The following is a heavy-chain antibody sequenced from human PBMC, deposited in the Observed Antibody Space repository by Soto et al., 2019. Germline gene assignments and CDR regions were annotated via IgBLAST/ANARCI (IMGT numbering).Heavy chain of an antibody. V-gene: IGHV3-74*01. CDR3: VRGHPAPVNPDY. Sequence: GGSLRLSCAASGFPFSSYWMHLVRQSPGKGLVWVARIYNPGSTASYADSVKGRFTISRDNAKNTLYLQMSSLTVEDTAVFYCVRGHPAPVNPDYSGQGILVTVSS. J-gene: IGHJ4*02. CDR2: IYNPGSTA. CDR1: GFPFSSYW.